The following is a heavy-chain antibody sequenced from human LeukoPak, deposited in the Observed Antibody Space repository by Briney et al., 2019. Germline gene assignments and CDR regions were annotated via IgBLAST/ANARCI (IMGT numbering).Heavy chain of an antibody. J-gene: IGHJ4*02. CDR3: ARVAGVFGSFRIEY. CDR2: INQYQTAK. D-gene: IGHD3-16*01. CDR1: QFTFRNYW. V-gene: IGHV3-7*01. Sequence: GGSLRLSCTASQFTFRNYWMSWVRQGPGKGLEWVANINQYQTAKSYVASVKARFTISTDNGTKSVFLQMNSLRAEDTGVYYCARVAGVFGSFRIEYWGQGTLVTVSP.